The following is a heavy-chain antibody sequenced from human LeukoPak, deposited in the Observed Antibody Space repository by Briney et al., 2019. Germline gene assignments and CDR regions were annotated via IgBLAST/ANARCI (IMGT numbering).Heavy chain of an antibody. CDR2: INPNSGGT. CDR1: GYTFTGHY. J-gene: IGHJ3*02. D-gene: IGHD6-6*01. V-gene: IGHV1-2*02. Sequence: ASVKVSCKASGYTFTGHYMHWVRQAPGQGLEWMGWINPNSGGTNYAQKFRGRVTMTRDTSISTAYMELSRLRSDDTAVYYCATSRSSYRDDAFDIWGQGTMVTVSS. CDR3: ATSRSSYRDDAFDI.